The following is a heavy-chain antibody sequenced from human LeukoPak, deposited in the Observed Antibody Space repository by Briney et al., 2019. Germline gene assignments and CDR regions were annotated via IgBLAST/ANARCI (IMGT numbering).Heavy chain of an antibody. CDR1: GFTFSSYA. CDR2: ISYDGSNK. V-gene: IGHV3-30*04. Sequence: SGGSLRLSCAASGFTFSSYAMHWVRQAPGKGLEWVAVISYDGSNKYYADSVKGRFTISRDNSKNTLYLQMNSLRAEDTAVYYCAREGSIAAPFDYWGQGTLVTVSS. J-gene: IGHJ4*02. CDR3: AREGSIAAPFDY. D-gene: IGHD6-6*01.